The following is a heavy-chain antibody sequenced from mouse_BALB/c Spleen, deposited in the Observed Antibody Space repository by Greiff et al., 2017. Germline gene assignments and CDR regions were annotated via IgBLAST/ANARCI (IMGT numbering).Heavy chain of an antibody. CDR3: ARHPSTMITTYWYFDV. CDR2: ISSGGSYT. Sequence: DVHLVESGGDLVKPGGSLKLSCAASGFTFSSYGMSWVRQTPDKRLEWVATISSGGSYTYYPDSVKGRFTISRDNAKNTLYLQMSSLKSEDTAMYYCARHPSTMITTYWYFDVWGAGTTVTVSS. D-gene: IGHD2-4*01. J-gene: IGHJ1*01. V-gene: IGHV5-6*01. CDR1: GFTFSSYG.